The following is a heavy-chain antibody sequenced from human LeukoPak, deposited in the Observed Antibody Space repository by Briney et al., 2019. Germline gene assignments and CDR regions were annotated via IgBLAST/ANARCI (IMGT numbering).Heavy chain of an antibody. Sequence: PGGSLRLSCAASGFTFSSYGMHWVRQAPGKGLEWVSIIYSGGSTYYADSVKGRFTISRDNSKNTLYLQMNSLRAEDTAVYYCASIMRDYYDSSGTLFDYWGQGTLVTVSS. D-gene: IGHD3-22*01. CDR1: GFTFSSYG. J-gene: IGHJ4*02. CDR2: IYSGGST. CDR3: ASIMRDYYDSSGTLFDY. V-gene: IGHV3-66*01.